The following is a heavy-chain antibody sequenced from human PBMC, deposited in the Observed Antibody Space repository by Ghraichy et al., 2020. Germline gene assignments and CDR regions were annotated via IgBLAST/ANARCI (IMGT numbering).Heavy chain of an antibody. D-gene: IGHD1-1*01. J-gene: IGHJ5*02. V-gene: IGHV1-46*01. CDR3: ARAAGSNWFDP. CDR2: INPSGGST. Sequence: ASVKVSCKASGYTFTSYYMRWVRQAPGQGLEWMGIINPSGGSTSYAQKFQGRVTMTRDTSTSTVYMELSSLRSEDTAVYYCARAAGSNWFDPWGQGTLVTVSS. CDR1: GYTFTSYY.